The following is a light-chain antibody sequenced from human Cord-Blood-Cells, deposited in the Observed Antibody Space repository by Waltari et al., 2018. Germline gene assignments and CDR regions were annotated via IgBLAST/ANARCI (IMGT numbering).Light chain of an antibody. V-gene: IGLV2-11*01. CDR3: CSYAGSYTWV. Sequence: QSALTQPRSVSGSPGQSVTISCTGTSSDVGGYNYVSWYQQQPGKAPKLMIYDVSKRPSGFPDRFSGSKSGNTASLTISGLQAEDEADYYCCSYAGSYTWVFGGWTKLTVL. CDR2: DVS. CDR1: SSDVGGYNY. J-gene: IGLJ3*02.